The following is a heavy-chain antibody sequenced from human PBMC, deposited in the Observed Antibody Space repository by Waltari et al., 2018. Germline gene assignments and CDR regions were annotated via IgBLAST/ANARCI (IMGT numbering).Heavy chain of an antibody. J-gene: IGHJ4*02. Sequence: EVRLVESGGGLVQPGGSLRLSCAASGFTFSSDWMSWVRQAPGKGLEWVANIKQDGSEKYSVDSVKGRFTISRDNAKNSLSLQMNSLRAEDTAVYFCARLYNTGWYGIDYWGQGTLVTVSS. CDR3: ARLYNTGWYGIDY. D-gene: IGHD6-19*01. V-gene: IGHV3-7*01. CDR1: GFTFSSDW. CDR2: IKQDGSEK.